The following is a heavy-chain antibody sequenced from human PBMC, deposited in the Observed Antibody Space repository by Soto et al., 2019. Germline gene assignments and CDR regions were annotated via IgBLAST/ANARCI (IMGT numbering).Heavy chain of an antibody. CDR2: INQDGSEK. CDR1: GFTFNRYW. Sequence: PGGSLRLSCAASGFTFNRYWMKWVRQAPGRGLEWMGNINQDGSEKHYVDSVKGRFTISRDNAKDSVYLQMNSLKAEDTAMYYCARGGYDYSNPFDYWGQGTLVTVS. V-gene: IGHV3-7*04. D-gene: IGHD4-4*01. J-gene: IGHJ4*02. CDR3: ARGGYDYSNPFDY.